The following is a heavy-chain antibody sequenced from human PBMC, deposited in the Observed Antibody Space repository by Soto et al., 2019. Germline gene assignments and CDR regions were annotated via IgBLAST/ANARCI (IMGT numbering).Heavy chain of an antibody. CDR2: ISAYNGNT. CDR3: ARDHMIVGPSGY. J-gene: IGHJ4*02. D-gene: IGHD3-22*01. Sequence: ASGKVSCKASGYTFTSYGISCVRQAPGQGLEWMGWISAYNGNTNYAQKLQGRVTMTTDTSTSTAYMELRSLRSDDTAVYYCARDHMIVGPSGYWGQGTLVTVS. CDR1: GYTFTSYG. V-gene: IGHV1-18*01.